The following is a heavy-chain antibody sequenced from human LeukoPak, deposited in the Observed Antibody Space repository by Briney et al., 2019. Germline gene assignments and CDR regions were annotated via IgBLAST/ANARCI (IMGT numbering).Heavy chain of an antibody. CDR1: GFTFSSYS. CDR2: ISSSSSYI. J-gene: IGHJ4*02. D-gene: IGHD2-2*01. CDR3: ARGSTSSDY. Sequence: GWSLRLSCAASGFTFSSYSMNWVRQAPGKGLEWVSSISSSSSYIYYADSMKGRFTISRDNAKKSLYLQMNSLRAEDTAMYYCARGSTSSDYWGQGTLVTVSS. V-gene: IGHV3-21*01.